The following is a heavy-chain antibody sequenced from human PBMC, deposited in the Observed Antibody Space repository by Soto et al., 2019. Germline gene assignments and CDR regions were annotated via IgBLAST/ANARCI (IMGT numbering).Heavy chain of an antibody. CDR3: AKGSNYRGGDCYYYYYGMDV. V-gene: IGHV3-30*18. J-gene: IGHJ6*02. D-gene: IGHD2-21*02. Sequence: GGSLRLSCAASGFTFSSYGMHWVRQAPGKGLEWVAVISYDGSNKYYADSVKGRFTISRDNSKNTLYLQMNSLRAEDTAVYYCAKGSNYRGGDCYYYYYGMDVWGQGTTVTVSS. CDR2: ISYDGSNK. CDR1: GFTFSSYG.